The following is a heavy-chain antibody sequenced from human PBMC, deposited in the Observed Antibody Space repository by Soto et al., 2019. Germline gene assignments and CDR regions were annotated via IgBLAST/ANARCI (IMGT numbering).Heavy chain of an antibody. V-gene: IGHV3-30*14. CDR2: MSYDGSNK. J-gene: IGHJ4*02. CDR1: GFTFSLFA. CDR3: ARAVGGYNSVYFDY. D-gene: IGHD5-12*01. Sequence: QVQLVESGGGVVQPGRSLRLSCAASGFTFSLFAMHWVRQPPGKGLEWVAVMSYDGSNKYYGDSVKGRFTISRDNSKNTPYLPMNSLRTEDTAVYYCARAVGGYNSVYFDYWGQGTLVTVSS.